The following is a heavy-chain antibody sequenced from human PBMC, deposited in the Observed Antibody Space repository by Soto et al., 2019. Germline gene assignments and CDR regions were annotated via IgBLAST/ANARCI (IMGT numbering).Heavy chain of an antibody. D-gene: IGHD1-1*01. Sequence: QVQLQQWGAGLVKPSETLSLSCAVYGQSFSGHSWAWIRQPPGKGLEWIGEINESGSTYYNPSLKSRVTNSTDTSENQFSLKLCSVSAADTAAYFCARGSGIVALPGELEDVKYDYWGQGTLVNVSS. CDR3: ARGSGIVALPGELEDVKYDY. J-gene: IGHJ4*02. CDR1: GQSFSGHS. V-gene: IGHV4-34*01. CDR2: INESGST.